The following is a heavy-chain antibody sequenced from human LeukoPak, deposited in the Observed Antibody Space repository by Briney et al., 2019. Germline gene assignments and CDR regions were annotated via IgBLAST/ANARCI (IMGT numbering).Heavy chain of an antibody. J-gene: IGHJ4*02. Sequence: PGGSLRLSCAASGFTFSSYWMSWVRQAPGKGLEWVANIKQDGSEKYYVDSVKGRYTISRDNAKNSLYLQMNSLRAEDTAVYFCARVFWSGYFFDYWGQGTLVTVSS. CDR1: GFTFSSYW. V-gene: IGHV3-7*01. CDR3: ARVFWSGYFFDY. CDR2: IKQDGSEK. D-gene: IGHD3-3*01.